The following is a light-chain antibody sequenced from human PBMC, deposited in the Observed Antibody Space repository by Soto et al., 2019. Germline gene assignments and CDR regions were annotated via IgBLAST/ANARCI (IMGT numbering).Light chain of an antibody. CDR1: QSLLHITGETF. CDR3: MQSTQLPPT. Sequence: DVVMTQTPLSLSVAPGQPASISCKSSQSLLHITGETFLFWYLQKPGQSPQILIYEVSTRVSGVPDRFSGSGSGTGFTLEISRVETDDVGIYYCMQSTQLPPTFGQGTRLGIE. CDR2: EVS. V-gene: IGKV2D-29*02. J-gene: IGKJ5*01.